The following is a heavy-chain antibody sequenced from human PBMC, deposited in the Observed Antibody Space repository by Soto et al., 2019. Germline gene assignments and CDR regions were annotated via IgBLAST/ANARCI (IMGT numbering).Heavy chain of an antibody. CDR3: ARDDSSSSADNWFDP. V-gene: IGHV4-59*01. CDR1: GGSISSYY. D-gene: IGHD6-6*01. CDR2: IYYSGST. Sequence: SETLSLTCIVSGGSISSYYWSWIRQPPGKGLEWIGYIYYSGSTNYNPSLKSRVTISVDTSKNQFSLKLSSVTAADTAVYYCARDDSSSSADNWFDPWGQGTLVTVSS. J-gene: IGHJ5*02.